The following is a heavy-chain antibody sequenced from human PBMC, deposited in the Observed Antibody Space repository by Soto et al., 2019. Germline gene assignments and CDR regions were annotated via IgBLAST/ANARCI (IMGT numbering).Heavy chain of an antibody. CDR3: ARGAIAAVPAALSSYHDYTNYLFYS. V-gene: IGHV1-69*01. CDR1: GGSFTDFA. Sequence: QVQLAQSGADMTKPGCSVKVSCTASGGSFTDFAFSWVRQAPGQGLEWMGGIIAMFAATKYAQRLKDRFTITADESTNRVDLALNSLTSEDTAIYYCARGAIAAVPAALSSYHDYTNYLFYSWGQGTLVTVAS. J-gene: IGHJ4*02. CDR2: IIAMFAAT. D-gene: IGHD2-15*01.